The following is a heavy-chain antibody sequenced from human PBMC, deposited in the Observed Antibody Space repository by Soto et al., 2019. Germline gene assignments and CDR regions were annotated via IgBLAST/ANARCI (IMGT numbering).Heavy chain of an antibody. D-gene: IGHD2-15*01. CDR3: ARDSCSGGSCYSVY. Sequence: GGSLRLSCAASGFTFSGYSMNWVRQAPGKGLEWVSSISSSSSYIYYADSLKGRFTISRDNAKNSLYLQMNSLRAEDTAVYYCARDSCSGGSCYSVYWGQGTLVTVSS. V-gene: IGHV3-21*01. CDR2: ISSSSSYI. CDR1: GFTFSGYS. J-gene: IGHJ4*02.